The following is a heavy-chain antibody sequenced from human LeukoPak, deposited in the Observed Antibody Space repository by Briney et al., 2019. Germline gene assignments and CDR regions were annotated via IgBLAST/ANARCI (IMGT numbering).Heavy chain of an antibody. D-gene: IGHD2-2*01. CDR2: INPNSGGT. Sequence: ASVKVSCKASGYTFTGYYIHWVRQTPGQGLEWMGSINPNSGGTNYAQKFQGRVTMTRDTSISTAYMELSRLRSDDTAVYYCARAYCSSTSCYYYYYGMDVWGQATTVTVSS. V-gene: IGHV1-2*02. CDR1: GYTFTGYY. J-gene: IGHJ6*02. CDR3: ARAYCSSTSCYYYYYGMDV.